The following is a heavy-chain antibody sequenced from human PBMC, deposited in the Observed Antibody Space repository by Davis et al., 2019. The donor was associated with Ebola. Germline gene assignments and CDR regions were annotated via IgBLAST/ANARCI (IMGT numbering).Heavy chain of an antibody. Sequence: SETLSLTCAVSGGSISSSNWWSWVRQPPGKGLEWIGEINHSGSTNYNPSLKSRVTISVDTSKNQFSLKLSSVTAADTAVYYCARRRGIQLWNPRFDYWGQGTLVTVSS. CDR3: ARRRGIQLWNPRFDY. CDR2: INHSGST. V-gene: IGHV4-4*02. CDR1: GGSISSSNW. J-gene: IGHJ4*02. D-gene: IGHD5-18*01.